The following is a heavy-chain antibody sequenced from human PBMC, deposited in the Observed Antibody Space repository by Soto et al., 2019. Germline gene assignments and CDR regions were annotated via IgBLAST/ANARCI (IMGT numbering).Heavy chain of an antibody. CDR2: IIPILGIA. CDR3: ARVPAGGGYDYGPFDY. J-gene: IGHJ4*02. CDR1: GGTFSSYT. Sequence: GASVKVSCKASGGTFSSYTISWVRQAPGQGLEWMGRIIPILGIANYAQKFQGRVTITADKSTSTAYMELSSLRSEDTAVYYCARVPAGGGYDYGPFDYWGQGTLVTVSS. V-gene: IGHV1-69*02. D-gene: IGHD5-12*01.